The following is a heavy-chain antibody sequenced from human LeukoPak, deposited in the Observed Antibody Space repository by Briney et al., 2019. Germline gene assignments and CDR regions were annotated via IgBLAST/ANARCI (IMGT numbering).Heavy chain of an antibody. V-gene: IGHV4-38-2*02. J-gene: IGHJ5*02. Sequence: SETLSLTCTVSDYSISSGYYWGWIRQPPGKGLEWIGSLYHSGSTYYNPSLKSRVTISVDTSKNQFFLRLSSLTAADTAVYYCARMGDLFEYSSSSDWFDPWGQGTLVTVSS. CDR2: LYHSGST. CDR3: ARMGDLFEYSSSSDWFDP. D-gene: IGHD6-6*01. CDR1: DYSISSGYY.